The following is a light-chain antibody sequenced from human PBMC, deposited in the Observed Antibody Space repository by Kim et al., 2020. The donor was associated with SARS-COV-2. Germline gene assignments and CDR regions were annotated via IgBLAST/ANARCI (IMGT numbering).Light chain of an antibody. V-gene: IGKV3-15*01. J-gene: IGKJ5*01. CDR3: QQYNNWPIT. CDR1: QSVSSN. Sequence: EIVMTQSPATLSVSPGERATLSCRASQSVSSNLAWYQQKPGQAPRLLIYGASTRATGIPARFSGSGSGTEFTLTISSLQSEDFAVYYCQQYNNWPITFSEGTRLEI. CDR2: GAS.